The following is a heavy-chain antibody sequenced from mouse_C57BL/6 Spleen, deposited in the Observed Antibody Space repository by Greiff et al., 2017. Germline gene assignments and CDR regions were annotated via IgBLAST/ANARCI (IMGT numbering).Heavy chain of an antibody. J-gene: IGHJ1*03. CDR3: AKPCYGSVRYVDV. V-gene: IGHV1-61*01. D-gene: IGHD1-1*01. Sequence: QVQLQQPGAELVRPGSSVKLSCKASGYTFTSYWMDWVKQRPGQGLEWIGNIYPSDSETHYNQKFKDKATLTVDKSSSTAYMQLRSLTSEDSAVYYGAKPCYGSVRYVDVWGKGTTVTVSS. CDR2: IYPSDSET. CDR1: GYTFTSYW.